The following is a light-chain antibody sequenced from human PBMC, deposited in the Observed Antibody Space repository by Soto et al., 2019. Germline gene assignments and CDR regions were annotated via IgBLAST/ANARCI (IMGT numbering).Light chain of an antibody. CDR3: SSYTYSRDVV. CDR1: SSDVGVYNY. Sequence: QSALTQPASVSGSPGQSITISCTGTSSDVGVYNYVSWYQQHPGKAPKLIIYDVSNRPSGVSNRFSGSKSGNTASLTISGLQAEDEADYYCSSYTYSRDVVFGGGTKLTVL. CDR2: DVS. J-gene: IGLJ2*01. V-gene: IGLV2-14*01.